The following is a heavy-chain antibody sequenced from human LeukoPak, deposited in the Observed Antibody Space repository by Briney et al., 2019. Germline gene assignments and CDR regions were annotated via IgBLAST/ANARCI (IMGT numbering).Heavy chain of an antibody. V-gene: IGHV3-23*01. J-gene: IGHJ5*02. D-gene: IGHD3-3*01. Sequence: GGSLRLSCAASGFTFSSYAMSWVRQAPGKGLEWVSAISGSGGSTYYADSVKGRFTISRDNSKNTLYLPMNSLRAEDTAVYYCAKDQDTIFGVVSNWFDPWGQGTLVTVSS. CDR3: AKDQDTIFGVVSNWFDP. CDR2: ISGSGGST. CDR1: GFTFSSYA.